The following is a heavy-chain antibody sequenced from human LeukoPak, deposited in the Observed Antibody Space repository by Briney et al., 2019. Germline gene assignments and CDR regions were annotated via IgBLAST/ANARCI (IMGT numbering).Heavy chain of an antibody. V-gene: IGHV3-21*01. CDR3: ARDQFYDFWSGHYRPCMVV. Sequence: PGGSLRLSCAASGFTFRNYRMNWVRQGPGKGLEWVSSISSSGSDTYYADSVEGRFTISRDNASNSLFLQMDSLRAEDTAVYFCARDQFYDFWSGHYRPCMVVWGKGTTVTVSS. D-gene: IGHD3-3*01. CDR2: ISSSGSDT. CDR1: GFTFRNYR. J-gene: IGHJ6*03.